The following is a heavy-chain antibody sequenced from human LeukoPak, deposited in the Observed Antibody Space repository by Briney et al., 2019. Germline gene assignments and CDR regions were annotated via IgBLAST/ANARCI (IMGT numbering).Heavy chain of an antibody. Sequence: GGSLRLSCAGSGFTVSSNCMSWVRQAPGKGLEWVSLICSGGNTYYADSVKGRFTISRDDSKNTLYLQMNSLRAEDTAVYYCARRYCSGGTCYFFDYWGQGTLVTVSS. CDR1: GFTVSSNC. CDR3: ARRYCSGGTCYFFDY. V-gene: IGHV3-53*01. J-gene: IGHJ4*02. D-gene: IGHD2-15*01. CDR2: ICSGGNT.